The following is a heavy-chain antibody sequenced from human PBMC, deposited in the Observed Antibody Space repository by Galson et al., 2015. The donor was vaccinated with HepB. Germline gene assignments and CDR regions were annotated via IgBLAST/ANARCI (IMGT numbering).Heavy chain of an antibody. V-gene: IGHV1-69*13. CDR3: ASGLYTSTMVRGVMSYYYYYGMDV. D-gene: IGHD3-10*01. CDR1: GGTFSSYA. J-gene: IGHJ6*02. Sequence: SVKVSCKASGGTFSSYAISWVRQAPGQGLEWMGGIIPIFGTANYAQKFQGRVTITADESTSTAYMELSSLRSEDTAVYYCASGLYTSTMVRGVMSYYYYYGMDVWGQGTTVTVSS. CDR2: IIPIFGTA.